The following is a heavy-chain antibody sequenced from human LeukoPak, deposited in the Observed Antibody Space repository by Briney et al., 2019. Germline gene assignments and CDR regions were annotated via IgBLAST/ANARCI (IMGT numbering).Heavy chain of an antibody. CDR3: AKPNSR. V-gene: IGHV3-7*01. Sequence: PGGSLRLSCAASGFTFSNSWMRWLRQAPGKGLEWVANIKEDGTEKYYGDSVKGRFTISRDNGKNSLYLQMNSLTIEDTAVYYCAKPNSRWGQGTLVTVSS. CDR2: IKEDGTEK. D-gene: IGHD2/OR15-2a*01. J-gene: IGHJ4*02. CDR1: GFTFSNSW.